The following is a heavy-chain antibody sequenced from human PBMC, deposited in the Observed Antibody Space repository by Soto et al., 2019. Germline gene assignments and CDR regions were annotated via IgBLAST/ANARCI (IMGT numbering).Heavy chain of an antibody. CDR3: ARQRPDSNGYFYYYGMDV. Sequence: QVQLVESGGGVVQPGRSLRLSCAASGFTFSSYTMHWVRQAPGKGLEWVAVISYDGTNKYYADSVKGRFTISRDNSKNTLYLQMNSLRADDTAVYYCARQRPDSNGYFYYYGMDVWGQGTTVTVSS. CDR2: ISYDGTNK. CDR1: GFTFSSYT. J-gene: IGHJ6*02. V-gene: IGHV3-30-3*01. D-gene: IGHD5-18*01.